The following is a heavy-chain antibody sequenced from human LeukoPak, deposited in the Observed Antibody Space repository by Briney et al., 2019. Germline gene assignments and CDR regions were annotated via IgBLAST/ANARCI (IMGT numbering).Heavy chain of an antibody. J-gene: IGHJ4*02. CDR1: GFTFSSYA. D-gene: IGHD6-19*01. CDR3: AKDDSSAWYYFDY. CDR2: IWFDGSKR. V-gene: IGHV3-30*02. Sequence: GGSLRLSCAASGFTFSSYAMHWVRQAPGKGLEWVAFIWFDGSKRDYADSVKGRFTISRDNSKNTLSLEMNSLRAEDTAVYYCAKDDSSAWYYFDYWGQGTLVTVSS.